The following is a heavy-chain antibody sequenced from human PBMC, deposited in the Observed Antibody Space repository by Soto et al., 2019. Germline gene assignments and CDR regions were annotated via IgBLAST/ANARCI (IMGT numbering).Heavy chain of an antibody. CDR3: ARLEGLATISYYFDY. Sequence: SETLSLTCAVSGGSISSSNYYWGWIRQSPGKGLEWIGSIYYSGSTYYNPSLESRVTISVDKSKNQFSLKVISVTAADTAVYYCARLEGLATISYYFDYWGQGTLVTVSS. J-gene: IGHJ4*02. V-gene: IGHV4-39*01. D-gene: IGHD3-9*01. CDR2: IYYSGST. CDR1: GGSISSSNYY.